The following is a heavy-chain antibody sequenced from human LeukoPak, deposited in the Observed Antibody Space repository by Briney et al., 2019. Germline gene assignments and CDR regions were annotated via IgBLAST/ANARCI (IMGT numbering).Heavy chain of an antibody. J-gene: IGHJ4*02. D-gene: IGHD3-9*01. CDR3: ARAVLTGYYTPDFDY. V-gene: IGHV1-46*01. CDR2: INPSGGST. Sequence: ASVKVSCKASGYTFTSYYMHWVRQAPGQGLEWMGIINPSGGSTSYAQKFQGRVTMTRDTSTSTVYTELSSLRSEDTAVYYCARAVLTGYYTPDFDYWGQGTLVTVSS. CDR1: GYTFTSYY.